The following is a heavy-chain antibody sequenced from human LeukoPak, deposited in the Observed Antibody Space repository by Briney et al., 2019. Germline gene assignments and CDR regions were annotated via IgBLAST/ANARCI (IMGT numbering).Heavy chain of an antibody. Sequence: SETLSLTCAVYGGSFSGYYWSWIRQPPGKGLEWIGEINHSGSTNYNPSLKSRVTISVDTSKNQLSLKLSSVTAADTAVYYCARVGRYYYDIAFDYWGQGTLVTVSS. CDR1: GGSFSGYY. CDR2: INHSGST. CDR3: ARVGRYYYDIAFDY. V-gene: IGHV4-34*01. D-gene: IGHD3-22*01. J-gene: IGHJ4*02.